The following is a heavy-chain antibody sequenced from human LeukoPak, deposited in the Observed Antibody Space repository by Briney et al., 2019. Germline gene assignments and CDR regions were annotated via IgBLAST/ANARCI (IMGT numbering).Heavy chain of an antibody. D-gene: IGHD1-1*01. V-gene: IGHV4-39*01. Sequence: PSETLSLTCSVSGASISSGSNYWGWIRQPPGKGLEWIGSIYYSGSTYYNPSLKSRVTISVDTSKNQFSLKLSSVTAADTAVYYCARRTWYNWNVRNAFDIWGQGTMVTVSS. CDR3: ARRTWYNWNVRNAFDI. CDR1: GASISSGSNY. CDR2: IYYSGST. J-gene: IGHJ3*02.